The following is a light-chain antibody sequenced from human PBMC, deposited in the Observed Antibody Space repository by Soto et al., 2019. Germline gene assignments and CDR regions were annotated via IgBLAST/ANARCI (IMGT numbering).Light chain of an antibody. V-gene: IGLV1-44*01. J-gene: IGLJ2*01. CDR2: NNY. Sequence: QSVLTQPPSASGTPGQRVTISCAGSSSNIGRNTVNWYHQLPGAAPKLLIYNNYQRPSGVPDRFSGSKSGTSASLDISGLQSEDEADYYCAAWDDSLNGHVVFGGGTKLTVL. CDR1: SSNIGRNT. CDR3: AAWDDSLNGHVV.